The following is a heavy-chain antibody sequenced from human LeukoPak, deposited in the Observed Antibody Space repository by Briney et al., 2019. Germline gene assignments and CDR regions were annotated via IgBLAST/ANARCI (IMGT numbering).Heavy chain of an antibody. CDR2: IYHSGST. CDR3: AREGYYDFWSGYAHDAFDI. V-gene: IGHV4-4*02. J-gene: IGHJ3*02. Sequence: SETLSLTCAVSGGSISSSNWWSWVRQPPGKGLEWIGEIYHSGSTNYNPSLKSRVTISVDKSKSQFSLKLSSVTAADTAVYYCAREGYYDFWSGYAHDAFDIWGQGTMVTVSS. D-gene: IGHD3-3*01. CDR1: GGSISSSNW.